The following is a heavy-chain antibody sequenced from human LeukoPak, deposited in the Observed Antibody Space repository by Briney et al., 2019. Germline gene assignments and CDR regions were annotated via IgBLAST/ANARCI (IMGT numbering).Heavy chain of an antibody. Sequence: ASVKVSCKASGYTFTSYGISWVRQAPGQGLEWMGWINTYNGNTNNAQNLRDRVTMTTDTSTSTAYMELRSLRSDDTAVYYCARKTPGFDNWFDPWGQGTLVTVSS. V-gene: IGHV1-18*01. CDR3: ARKTPGFDNWFDP. J-gene: IGHJ5*02. D-gene: IGHD1-1*01. CDR2: INTYNGNT. CDR1: GYTFTSYG.